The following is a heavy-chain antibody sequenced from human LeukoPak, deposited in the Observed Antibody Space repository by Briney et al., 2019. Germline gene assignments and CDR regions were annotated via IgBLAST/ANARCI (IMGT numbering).Heavy chain of an antibody. Sequence: GRSLRLSCAASGFTFSSYAMHWVRQAPGKGLEWVAVISYDGSNKYYADSVKGRFTISRDNSKNTLYLQMNSLRAEDTAVYYCAKAGLGYSSGWYFDYWGQGTLVTVSS. J-gene: IGHJ4*02. CDR3: AKAGLGYSSGWYFDY. V-gene: IGHV3-30*04. CDR2: ISYDGSNK. CDR1: GFTFSSYA. D-gene: IGHD6-19*01.